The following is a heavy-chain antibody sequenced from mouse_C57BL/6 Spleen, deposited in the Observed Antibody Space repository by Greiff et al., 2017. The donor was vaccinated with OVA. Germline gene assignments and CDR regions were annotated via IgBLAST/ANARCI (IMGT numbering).Heavy chain of an antibody. D-gene: IGHD2-4*01. CDR2: INPSSGYT. Sequence: QVQLQQSGAELAKPGASVKLSCKASGYTFTSYWMHWVKQRPGQGLEWIGYINPSSGYTKYNQKFEDKATLTADKSSSTAYMLLSSLTYEDSAVYYCAIDYDYDGDGESYYAMDYWGQGTSVTVSS. J-gene: IGHJ4*01. CDR3: AIDYDYDGDGESYYAMDY. CDR1: GYTFTSYW. V-gene: IGHV1-7*01.